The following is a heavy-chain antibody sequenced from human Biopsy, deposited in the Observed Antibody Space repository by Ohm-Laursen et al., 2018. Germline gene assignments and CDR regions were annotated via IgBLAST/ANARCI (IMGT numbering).Heavy chain of an antibody. V-gene: IGHV4-61*01. CDR2: IYSGGNT. D-gene: IGHD6-19*01. CDR1: GDSLTSGPEN. J-gene: IGHJ4*02. Sequence: GTRSLTCTVSGDSLTSGPENWSWIRQSPGQGLEYIGFIYSGGNTNYNPPLKNRVTMSVDTSKNQFYLKLYSVTAADTAVYYCARGRRTSGWPYFDNWGQGALVIVSP. CDR3: ARGRRTSGWPYFDN.